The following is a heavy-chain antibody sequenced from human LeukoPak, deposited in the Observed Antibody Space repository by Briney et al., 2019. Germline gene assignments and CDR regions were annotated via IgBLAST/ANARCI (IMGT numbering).Heavy chain of an antibody. J-gene: IGHJ4*02. CDR1: GFTFSSYG. Sequence: QTGGSLRLSCAASGFTFSSYGMHWVRQAPGKGLEWVAVIWYDGSNKYYADSVKGRFTISRDNSKNTLYLQMNSLGAEDTAVYYCARGPVDIVATGLHYWGQGTLVTVSS. CDR3: ARGPVDIVATGLHY. D-gene: IGHD5-12*01. V-gene: IGHV3-33*01. CDR2: IWYDGSNK.